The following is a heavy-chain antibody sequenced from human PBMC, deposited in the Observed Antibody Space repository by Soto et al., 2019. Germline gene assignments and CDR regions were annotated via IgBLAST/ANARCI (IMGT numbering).Heavy chain of an antibody. CDR3: ARGVNTYYDFWSGYPDY. D-gene: IGHD3-3*01. J-gene: IGHJ4*02. CDR1: GGSISSYY. V-gene: IGHV4-59*01. CDR2: IYYSGSI. Sequence: QVQLQESGPGLVKPSETLSLTCTVSGGSISSYYWSWIRQPPGKGLEWIGYIYYSGSINYNPSLKRRVTISVDTSKNQFSLKLSSVTAADTAVYYCARGVNTYYDFWSGYPDYWGQGTLVTVSS.